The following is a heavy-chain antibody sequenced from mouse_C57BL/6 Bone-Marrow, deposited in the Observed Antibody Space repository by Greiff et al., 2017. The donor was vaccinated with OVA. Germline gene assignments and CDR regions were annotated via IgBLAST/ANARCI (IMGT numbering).Heavy chain of an antibody. CDR2: INPYNGGT. CDR1: GYTFTDYY. CDR3: AEGAYDGYPYYYAMDY. D-gene: IGHD2-3*01. V-gene: IGHV1-19*01. J-gene: IGHJ4*01. Sequence: VQLQQSGPVLVKPGASVKMSCKASGYTFTDYYMNWVKQSHGKSLEWIGVINPYNGGTSYNQKFKGKATLTVDKSSSTAYMELNSLTSEDSAVYYCAEGAYDGYPYYYAMDYWGQGTSVTVSS.